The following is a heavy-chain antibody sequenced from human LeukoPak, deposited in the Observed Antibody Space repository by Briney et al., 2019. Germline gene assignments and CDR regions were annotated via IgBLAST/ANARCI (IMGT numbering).Heavy chain of an antibody. J-gene: IGHJ3*02. CDR1: GFTLSSNY. V-gene: IGHV3-53*01. Sequence: GGSLRLSCAASGFTLSSNYMSWVRQAPGKGLEWVSVIYSGGSTYYADSVKGRFTISRDNSKNTLYLQMNSLRAEDTAVYYCARESVVVTRVNAFDIWGQGTTVTVSS. D-gene: IGHD2-21*02. CDR3: ARESVVVTRVNAFDI. CDR2: IYSGGST.